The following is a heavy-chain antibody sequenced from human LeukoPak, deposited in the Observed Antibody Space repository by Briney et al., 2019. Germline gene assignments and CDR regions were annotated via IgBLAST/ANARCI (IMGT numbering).Heavy chain of an antibody. Sequence: GASVKVSCKASGYSFTGYYLNWVRQAPGQGLEWMGCINADSGDTKYAQEFQGRVAVTRDTSISTAYMELSSLMSDDMAVYFCARDQGDYYCSSTTCSGGAFDFWGQGTMVTVSS. CDR3: ARDQGDYYCSSTTCSGGAFDF. V-gene: IGHV1-2*02. J-gene: IGHJ3*01. D-gene: IGHD2-2*01. CDR2: INADSGDT. CDR1: GYSFTGYY.